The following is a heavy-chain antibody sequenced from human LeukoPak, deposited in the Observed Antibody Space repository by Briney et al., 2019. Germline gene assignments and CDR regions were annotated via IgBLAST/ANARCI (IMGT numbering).Heavy chain of an antibody. CDR1: GGSISSYY. V-gene: IGHV4-34*01. Sequence: TSETLSLTCTVSGGSISSYYWSWIRQPPGKGLEWIGEINHSGSTNYNPSLKSRVTISVDTSKNQFSLKLSSVTAADTAVYYCARARVGSYFDYWGQGTLVTVSS. D-gene: IGHD2-15*01. CDR2: INHSGST. CDR3: ARARVGSYFDY. J-gene: IGHJ4*02.